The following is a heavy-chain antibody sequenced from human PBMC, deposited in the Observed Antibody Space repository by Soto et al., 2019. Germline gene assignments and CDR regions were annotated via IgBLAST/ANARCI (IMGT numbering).Heavy chain of an antibody. CDR1: GFTFSTYW. CDR2: INPDGNVG. V-gene: IGHV3-7*03. J-gene: IGHJ4*02. CDR3: AGWGGHDYNY. D-gene: IGHD4-4*01. Sequence: EVQLLGSGGGLVQPGGPLRLSCVGSGFTFSTYWMNWVRQAPGKGLEWVANINPDGNVGTYVDSVRGRFTTSRDNAKNSLYLQMISLRADDTAVDCCAGWGGHDYNYWGQGIMVTVSS.